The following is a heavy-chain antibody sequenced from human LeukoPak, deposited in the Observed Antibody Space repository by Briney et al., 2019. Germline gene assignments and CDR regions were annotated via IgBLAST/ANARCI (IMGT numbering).Heavy chain of an antibody. CDR3: ARDRVWSGYHYFDY. CDR2: IKQDGNEK. CDR1: GFTFSNYW. V-gene: IGHV3-7*01. Sequence: GGSLRLSCAASGFTFSNYWMNWVRQAPGKGLEWVANIKQDGNEKYYVDSVKGRFTISRDNAKNSLYLQMNSLRAEDTAVYYCARDRVWSGYHYFDYWGQGTLVTVSS. D-gene: IGHD3-3*01. J-gene: IGHJ4*02.